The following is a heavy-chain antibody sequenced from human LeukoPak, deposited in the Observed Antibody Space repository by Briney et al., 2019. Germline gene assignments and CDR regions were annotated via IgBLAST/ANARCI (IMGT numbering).Heavy chain of an antibody. CDR2: IYSGGST. Sequence: GGSLRLSCAASGFTVSSNYMSWVRQAPGKGLEWVSVIYSGGSTYYADPVKGRFTISRDNSKNTLYLQMNSLRAEDTAVYYCARAQVGSGWYNGDYWGQGTLVTVSS. V-gene: IGHV3-66*01. J-gene: IGHJ4*02. D-gene: IGHD6-19*01. CDR3: ARAQVGSGWYNGDY. CDR1: GFTVSSNY.